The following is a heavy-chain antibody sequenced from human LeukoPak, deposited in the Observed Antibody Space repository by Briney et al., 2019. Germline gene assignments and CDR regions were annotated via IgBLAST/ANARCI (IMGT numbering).Heavy chain of an antibody. Sequence: GGSLRLSCEASGFSFSAAWMTWVRQAPGKGLEWVAAIKNDGSDKYYVDSVKGRFTLSRDNAKNLVYLQMNSLRVEDTAVYYCVNLGYSDGGQGTLVAVSS. D-gene: IGHD5-12*01. V-gene: IGHV3-7*01. J-gene: IGHJ4*02. CDR3: VNLGYSD. CDR1: GFSFSAAW. CDR2: IKNDGSDK.